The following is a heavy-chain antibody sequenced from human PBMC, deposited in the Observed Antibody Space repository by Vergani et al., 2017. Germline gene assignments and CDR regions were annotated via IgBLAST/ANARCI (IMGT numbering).Heavy chain of an antibody. J-gene: IGHJ4*02. V-gene: IGHV3-11*05. CDR1: GFTFSNYY. CDR2: ISSSSSYT. D-gene: IGHD3-22*01. Sequence: QVQLVESGGGLVKPGGSLRLSCAASGFTFSNYYMSWIRQAPGKWLEWVSYISSSSSYTNYADSVKGRFTISRDNAKNSLYLQMNSLRAEDTAVYYCAREYYDSSGYYSRAVDYWGQGTLVTVSS. CDR3: AREYYDSSGYYSRAVDY.